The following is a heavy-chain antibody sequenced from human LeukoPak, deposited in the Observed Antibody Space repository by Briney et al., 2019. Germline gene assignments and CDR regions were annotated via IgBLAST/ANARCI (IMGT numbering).Heavy chain of an antibody. CDR3: ASRTLDPTVTRYYYYYYGMDV. CDR1: GGTFSSYA. V-gene: IGHV1-69*13. CDR2: IIPIFGTA. D-gene: IGHD4-17*01. Sequence: SVKVSCKASGGTFSSYAISWVRQAPGQGLKWMGGIIPIFGTANYAQKFQGRVTITADESTSTAYMELSSLRSEDTAVYYCASRTLDPTVTRYYYYYYGMDVWGQGTTVTVSS. J-gene: IGHJ6*02.